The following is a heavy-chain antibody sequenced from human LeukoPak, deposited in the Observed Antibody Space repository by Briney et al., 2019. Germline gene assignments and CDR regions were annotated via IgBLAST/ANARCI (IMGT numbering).Heavy chain of an antibody. D-gene: IGHD4-17*01. CDR1: GGSISSYY. J-gene: IGHJ3*02. CDR2: IYYSGST. V-gene: IGHV4-59*08. CDR3: ARTTVTTRFAFDI. Sequence: SETLSLTCTVSGGSISSYYWSWIRQPPGKGLEWIGYIYYSGSTNYNPSLKSRVTISVDTSKNQFSLKLSSVTAADTAAYYCARTTVTTRFAFDIWGQGTMVTVSS.